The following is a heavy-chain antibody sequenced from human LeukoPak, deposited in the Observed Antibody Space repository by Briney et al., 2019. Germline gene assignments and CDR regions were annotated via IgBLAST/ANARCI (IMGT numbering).Heavy chain of an antibody. J-gene: IGHJ4*02. Sequence: PGGSLGLSCAASGFTFSNYALSWVRQAPGKGLEWVSLISGSGGQKDYADSVKGRFTISRDNSGNTLNLQMDSLKAEDTAVYYCAKHVWTSVWFFDYWGQGTLVTVSS. V-gene: IGHV3-23*01. CDR1: GFTFSNYA. CDR3: AKHVWTSVWFFDY. D-gene: IGHD6-19*01. CDR2: ISGSGGQK.